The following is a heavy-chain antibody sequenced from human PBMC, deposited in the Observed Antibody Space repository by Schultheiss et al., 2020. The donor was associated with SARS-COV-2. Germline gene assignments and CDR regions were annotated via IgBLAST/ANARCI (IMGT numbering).Heavy chain of an antibody. D-gene: IGHD3-10*01. CDR2: ISYSGTLI. Sequence: GESLKISCSISGFWRAYNMNWVRQAPGKGLEWISYISYSGTLIYYADSVQGRFTISRDISDNTVYLQLNSLRAEDTAVYYCARIGIEWFGDREDYWGQGTLVTVSS. V-gene: IGHV3-48*01. J-gene: IGHJ4*02. CDR1: GFWRAYN. CDR3: ARIGIEWFGDREDY.